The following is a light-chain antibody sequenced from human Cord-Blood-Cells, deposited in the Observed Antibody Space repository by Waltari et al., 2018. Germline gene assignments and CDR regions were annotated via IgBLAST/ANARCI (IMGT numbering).Light chain of an antibody. V-gene: IGKV1-33*01. CDR1: QDISNY. J-gene: IGKJ3*01. CDR2: DAS. Sequence: DIQMTQSPSSLPASVGDRVTITCQASQDISNYLNWYQQKPGKAPKLLIYDASNLETGDPSRFSGSGSGTDFTFTISSLQPEDIATYYCQQYDNLIFTFGPGTKVDIK. CDR3: QQYDNLIFT.